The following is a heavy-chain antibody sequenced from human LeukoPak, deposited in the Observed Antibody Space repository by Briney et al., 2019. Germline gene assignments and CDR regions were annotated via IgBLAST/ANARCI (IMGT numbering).Heavy chain of an antibody. Sequence: SETLSLTCTVSGGSISSYYWSWIRQPPGKGLEWIGYIYYSGSTNYNPSLKSRVTISVDTSKNQFSLKLSSVTAADTAVYYCASSPAGYCSGGSCYSARWFDPWGQGTLVTVSS. CDR3: ASSPAGYCSGGSCYSARWFDP. D-gene: IGHD2-15*01. V-gene: IGHV4-59*08. J-gene: IGHJ5*02. CDR1: GGSISSYY. CDR2: IYYSGST.